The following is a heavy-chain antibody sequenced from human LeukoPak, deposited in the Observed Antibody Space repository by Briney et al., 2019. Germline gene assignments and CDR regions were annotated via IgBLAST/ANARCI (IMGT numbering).Heavy chain of an antibody. CDR3: ARLIERKNGLLWFGELYYFDY. CDR1: GGSISSSSYY. J-gene: IGHJ4*02. D-gene: IGHD3-10*01. V-gene: IGHV4-39*01. CDR2: IYYSGST. Sequence: PSETLSLTCTVSGGSISSSSYYWGWIRQPPGKGLEWIGSIYYSGSTYYNPSLKSRVTISVDTSKNQFSLKLSSVTAADTAVYYCARLIERKNGLLWFGELYYFDYWGQGTLATVSS.